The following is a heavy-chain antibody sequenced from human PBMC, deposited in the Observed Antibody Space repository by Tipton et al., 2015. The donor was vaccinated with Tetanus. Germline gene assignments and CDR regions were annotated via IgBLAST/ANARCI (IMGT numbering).Heavy chain of an antibody. J-gene: IGHJ4*02. V-gene: IGHV1-18*01. CDR3: ARGIGSGGYYPFDY. CDR2: ISAYNGKT. Sequence: QLVQSGAEVKEPGASVKVSCKASGYNFVNFGISWVRQAPGQGLEWMGWISAYNGKTKYAQRLQGRVTMTTDRSASTAYMDLRRLRSDDTAVYYCARGIGSGGYYPFDYWGQGTLVTVSS. D-gene: IGHD3-22*01. CDR1: GYNFVNFG.